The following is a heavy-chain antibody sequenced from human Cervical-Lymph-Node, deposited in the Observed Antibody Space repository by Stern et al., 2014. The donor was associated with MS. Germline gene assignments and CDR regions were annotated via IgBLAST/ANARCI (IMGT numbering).Heavy chain of an antibody. CDR2: VDPEDGET. CDR3: ATSSSGRLHRH. V-gene: IGHV1-69-2*01. CDR1: GDAFIDYF. D-gene: IGHD1-26*01. Sequence: EAQLVQSGADVKKPGATVKISCKFSGDAFIDYFIHWVPQAPGKGLEWMGRVDPEDGETVFVERFQGRVTMTADTSTDTAYMELSSLRPEDTAVYYCATSSSGRLHRHWGQGTLVTVSS. J-gene: IGHJ4*02.